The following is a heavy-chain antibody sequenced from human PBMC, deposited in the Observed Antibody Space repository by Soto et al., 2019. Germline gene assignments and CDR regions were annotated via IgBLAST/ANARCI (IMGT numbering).Heavy chain of an antibody. CDR2: IYFRGTT. J-gene: IGHJ4*02. V-gene: IGHV4-59*03. Sequence: QVQLQESGPGLVKPSETLSLTCTVSGGSMNTYYWSWIRQSPGKGLEWIGYIYFRGTTYYHPSLKSRVTISIYTSQNQLSLQLNSITAADTAVYYCARSSGYATPLDQWGQGALVTVSS. CDR1: GGSMNTYY. D-gene: IGHD3-22*01. CDR3: ARSSGYATPLDQ.